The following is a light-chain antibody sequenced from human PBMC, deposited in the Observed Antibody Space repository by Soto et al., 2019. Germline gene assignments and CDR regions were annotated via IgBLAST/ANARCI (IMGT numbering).Light chain of an antibody. V-gene: IGKV3-20*01. Sequence: EIVLTQSPGTLSLSPGERVTLSCRASQSVSSSYLAWYQQKPGQAPRLLIYGASSRATGIPDRFSGSGSGTDFTLTISILEPEDFAVYYCQQYGSSPYTFGQGTKLEIK. CDR1: QSVSSSY. CDR2: GAS. J-gene: IGKJ2*01. CDR3: QQYGSSPYT.